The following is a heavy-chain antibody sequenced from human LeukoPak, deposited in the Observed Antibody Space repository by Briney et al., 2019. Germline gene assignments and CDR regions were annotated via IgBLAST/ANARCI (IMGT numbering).Heavy chain of an antibody. CDR1: GYTFTSYY. Sequence: ASVKVSCKASGYTFTSYYMHWVRQAPGQGLEWMGIINPSGGSTSYAQKFQGRVTMTRDMSTSTVYMELSSLRSEDTAVYYCARDAVAGNRRYYYMDVWGKGTTVTVSS. V-gene: IGHV1-46*01. CDR3: ARDAVAGNRRYYYMDV. CDR2: INPSGGST. D-gene: IGHD6-19*01. J-gene: IGHJ6*03.